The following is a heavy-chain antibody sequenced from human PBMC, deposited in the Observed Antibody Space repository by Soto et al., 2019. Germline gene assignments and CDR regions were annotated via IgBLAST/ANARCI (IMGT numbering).Heavy chain of an antibody. J-gene: IGHJ6*03. CDR1: GGSISSYY. Sequence: PSETLSLTCTVSGGSISSYYWSWIRQPPGKGLEWIGYIYYSGSTNYNPSLKSRVTISVDTSKNQFSLKLSSVTAADTAVYYCARNYYGSGSYYNDAYYYCYYMDVWGKGTTVTVSS. V-gene: IGHV4-59*01. CDR3: ARNYYGSGSYYNDAYYYCYYMDV. D-gene: IGHD3-10*01. CDR2: IYYSGST.